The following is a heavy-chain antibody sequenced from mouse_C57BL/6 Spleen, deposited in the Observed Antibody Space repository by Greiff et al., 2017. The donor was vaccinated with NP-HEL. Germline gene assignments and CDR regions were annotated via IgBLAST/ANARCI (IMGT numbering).Heavy chain of an antibody. Sequence: VKLMESGPELVKPGASVKISCKASGYSFTNYYIHWVKQRPGQGLEWIGWIYPGSGNTKYNEKFKGKATLTADTSSSTSYMQLSSLTSEDSAVYYCARTGYSNYADYWGQGTTLTVSS. CDR1: GYSFTNYY. CDR3: ARTGYSNYADY. V-gene: IGHV1-66*01. CDR2: IYPGSGNT. D-gene: IGHD2-5*01. J-gene: IGHJ2*01.